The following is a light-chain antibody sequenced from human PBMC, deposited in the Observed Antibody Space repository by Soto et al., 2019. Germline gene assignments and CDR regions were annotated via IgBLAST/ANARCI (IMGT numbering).Light chain of an antibody. CDR2: AAS. J-gene: IGKJ3*01. Sequence: DIQMTQSPSSVSASVGDRVTITCRASQAISRSLAWYQQKPGEAPKLLIYAASILQSGVPSRFSGSGSGTDFTLTITRLQPEDFASYYCQQGNLFPFPVGPGTKV. CDR3: QQGNLFPFP. V-gene: IGKV1-12*01. CDR1: QAISRS.